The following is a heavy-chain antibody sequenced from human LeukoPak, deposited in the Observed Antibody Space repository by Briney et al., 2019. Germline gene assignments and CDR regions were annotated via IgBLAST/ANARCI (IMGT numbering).Heavy chain of an antibody. V-gene: IGHV4-4*07. Sequence: SETLSLTCTVSGGSISSYYWSWIRQPAGKGLEWIGRIYTSGSTNYNPSLKSRVTMSVDTSKNQFPLKLSSVTAADTAVYYCARGISSSWPDAFDIWGQGTMVTVSS. CDR3: ARGISSSWPDAFDI. CDR2: IYTSGST. D-gene: IGHD6-13*01. CDR1: GGSISSYY. J-gene: IGHJ3*02.